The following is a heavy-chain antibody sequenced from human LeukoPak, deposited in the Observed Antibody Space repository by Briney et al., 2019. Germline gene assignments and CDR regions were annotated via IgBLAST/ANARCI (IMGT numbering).Heavy chain of an antibody. CDR3: ARGRVGCFDY. CDR1: GFTFSSYA. V-gene: IGHV3-30*04. J-gene: IGHJ4*02. Sequence: GGSLRLSCAASGFTFSSYAMHWVRQAPGKGLEWVAVISYDGSNKYYADSVKGRFTISRDNSKNTLYLQMNSLRAEDTAVYYCARGRVGCFDYWGQGTLVTVSS. D-gene: IGHD2-15*01. CDR2: ISYDGSNK.